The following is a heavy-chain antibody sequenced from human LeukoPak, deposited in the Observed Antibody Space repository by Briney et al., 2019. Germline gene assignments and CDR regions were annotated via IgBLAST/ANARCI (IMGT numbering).Heavy chain of an antibody. CDR2: ISSSGSTI. Sequence: GGSLRLSCAASGFTFSSYEMNWVRQAPGKGLEWVSYISSSGSTIYYADSVKGRFTISRDNAKNSLYLQMNSLSAEDTAVYYCARSPTVLLWPGWFDFWGQGTLVTVSS. J-gene: IGHJ4*02. CDR1: GFTFSSYE. V-gene: IGHV3-48*03. CDR3: ARSPTVLLWPGWFDF. D-gene: IGHD3-10*01.